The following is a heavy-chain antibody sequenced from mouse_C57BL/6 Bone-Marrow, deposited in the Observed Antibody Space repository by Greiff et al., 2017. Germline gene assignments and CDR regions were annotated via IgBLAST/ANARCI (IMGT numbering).Heavy chain of an antibody. CDR2: IYPSDSET. D-gene: IGHD1-1*01. CDR1: GYTFTSYW. V-gene: IGHV1-61*01. CDR3: AKRSIYFDY. Sequence: QVHVKQPGAELVRPGSSVKLSCKASGYTFTSYWMDWVKQRPGQGLEWIGNIYPSDSETHYNQKFKDKATLTVDKSSSTAYMQLSSLTSEDSAVYYCAKRSIYFDYWGQGTTLTVSS. J-gene: IGHJ2*01.